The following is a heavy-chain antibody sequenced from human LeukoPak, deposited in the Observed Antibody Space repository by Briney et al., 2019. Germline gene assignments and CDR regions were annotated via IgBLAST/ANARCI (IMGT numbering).Heavy chain of an antibody. D-gene: IGHD4-11*01. Sequence: GGSLRLSCAASEIPFSSLWMHWVRQAPGKGLEWVSRIKSDGSDITYADSVKGRFTISRDNAKNTLYLQMNSLRAEDTAVYYCARDGTTRNYYGMDVWGQGTTVTVSS. V-gene: IGHV3-74*01. CDR1: EIPFSSLW. CDR3: ARDGTTRNYYGMDV. CDR2: IKSDGSDI. J-gene: IGHJ6*02.